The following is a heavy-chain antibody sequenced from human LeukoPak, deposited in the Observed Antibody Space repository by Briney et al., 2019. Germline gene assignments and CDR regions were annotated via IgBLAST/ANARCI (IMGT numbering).Heavy chain of an antibody. J-gene: IGHJ4*02. CDR1: GYTFTGYY. V-gene: IGHV1-2*02. CDR3: ARTLTTVTTMDY. CDR2: INPNSGGT. Sequence: ASVKVSCKASGYTFTGYYMYWVRQAPGQGLEWMGWINPNSGGTNYAQKFQGRVTMTRDTSISTAYMELSRLRSDDTAMYYCARTLTTVTTMDYWGQGTLVTVSS. D-gene: IGHD4-17*01.